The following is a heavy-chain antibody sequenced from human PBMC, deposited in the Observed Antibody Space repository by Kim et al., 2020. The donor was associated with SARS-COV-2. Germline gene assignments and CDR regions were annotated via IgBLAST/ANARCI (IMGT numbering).Heavy chain of an antibody. CDR2: ISGGAVNK. Sequence: GGSLRLSCVASGFTFDTYAMSWVRQAPGKGLEWVSVISGGAVNKFYADSVRGRFTTSRDNSKNTLYLQMNSLRDEDTALYYCAKMVIMAGYNYVYYYAMDGWGQGNTVTVSS. V-gene: IGHV3-23*01. D-gene: IGHD3-9*01. CDR1: GFTFDTYA. J-gene: IGHJ6*02. CDR3: AKMVIMAGYNYVYYYAMDG.